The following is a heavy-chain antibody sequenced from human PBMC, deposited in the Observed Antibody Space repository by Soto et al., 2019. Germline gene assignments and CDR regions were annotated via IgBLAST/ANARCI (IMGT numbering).Heavy chain of an antibody. V-gene: IGHV3-33*01. Sequence: PGGSLRLSCAASGFTFSSYGMHWVRQAPGKGLEWVAVIWYDGSNKYYADSVKGRFTISRDNSKNTLYLQMNSLRAEDTAVYYCARDTQLWFRGGSDRRSQPEYYYYYGMDVWGQGTTVTVSS. D-gene: IGHD5-18*01. CDR3: ARDTQLWFRGGSDRRSQPEYYYYYGMDV. CDR1: GFTFSSYG. CDR2: IWYDGSNK. J-gene: IGHJ6*02.